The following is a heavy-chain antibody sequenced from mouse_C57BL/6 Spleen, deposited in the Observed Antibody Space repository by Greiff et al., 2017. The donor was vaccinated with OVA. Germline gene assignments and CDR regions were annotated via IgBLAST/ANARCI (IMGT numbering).Heavy chain of an antibody. CDR3: TDWDLPFAY. Sequence: EVQRVESGGGLVQPGGSMKLSCVASGFTFSNYWMNWVRQSPEKGLEWVAQIRLKSDNYATHYAESVKGRFTISRDDSKSSVYLQMNNLRAEDTGIYYCTDWDLPFAYWGQGTLVTVSA. J-gene: IGHJ3*01. D-gene: IGHD4-1*01. CDR1: GFTFSNYW. CDR2: IRLKSDNYAT. V-gene: IGHV6-3*01.